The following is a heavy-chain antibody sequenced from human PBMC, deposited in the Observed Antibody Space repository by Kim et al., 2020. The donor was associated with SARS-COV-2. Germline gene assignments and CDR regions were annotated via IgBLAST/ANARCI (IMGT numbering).Heavy chain of an antibody. Sequence: GGSLRLSCAASGFTFSNYWMTWVRQAPGQGLERVANINQDGSQKYTVDSVKGRFTISRANAKNSLYLQMNSQRPETTAAYDCAAGWGPTGYDWGEGTPVT. J-gene: IGHJ4*02. V-gene: IGHV3-7*03. D-gene: IGHD6-19*01. CDR1: GFTFSNYW. CDR2: INQDGSQK. CDR3: AAGWGPTGYD.